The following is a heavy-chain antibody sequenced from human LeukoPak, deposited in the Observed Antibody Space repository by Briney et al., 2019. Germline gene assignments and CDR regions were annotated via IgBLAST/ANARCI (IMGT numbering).Heavy chain of an antibody. CDR2: IIPIFGTA. Sequence: SVKVSCKASGGTFSSYAISWVRQAPGQGLEWMGGIIPIFGTANYAQKFQGRVTITADKSTSTAYMELSSLRSEDTAVYYCARVSMKSGYDSGDSYYYYMDVWGKGTTVTISS. V-gene: IGHV1-69*06. J-gene: IGHJ6*03. CDR3: ARVSMKSGYDSGDSYYYYMDV. D-gene: IGHD5-12*01. CDR1: GGTFSSYA.